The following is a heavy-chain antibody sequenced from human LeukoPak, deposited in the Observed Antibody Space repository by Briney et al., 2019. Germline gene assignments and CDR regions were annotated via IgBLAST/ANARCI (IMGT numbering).Heavy chain of an antibody. J-gene: IGHJ6*03. CDR3: AKDAMGQLAYYYYYMDV. V-gene: IGHV3-23*01. Sequence: GGSLRLSCAASGFTFNNYALTWVRQTPGKGLECVSAISGDGVSPYYVDSVRGRFTISRDNSKNTLYLQMNSLRAEDTAVYYCAKDAMGQLAYYYYYMDVWGKGTTVTVSS. CDR2: ISGDGVSP. CDR1: GFTFNNYA. D-gene: IGHD6-13*01.